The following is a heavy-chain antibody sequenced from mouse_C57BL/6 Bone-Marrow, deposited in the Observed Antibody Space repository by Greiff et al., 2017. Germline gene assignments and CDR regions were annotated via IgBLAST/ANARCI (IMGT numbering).Heavy chain of an antibody. CDR1: GYAFSSYW. V-gene: IGHV1-80*01. CDR2: FYPGDGDT. J-gene: IGHJ4*01. CDR3: ARWAYSYGSSLDMDY. D-gene: IGHD1-1*01. Sequence: QVQLQQSGAELVKPGASVKISCKASGYAFSSYWMKWVKQRPGKGLEWIGKFYPGDGDTNYNGKFKGKATLTADTSSSTAYMQLSRLTSEDAAVYFCARWAYSYGSSLDMDYWGQGTSVTVSA.